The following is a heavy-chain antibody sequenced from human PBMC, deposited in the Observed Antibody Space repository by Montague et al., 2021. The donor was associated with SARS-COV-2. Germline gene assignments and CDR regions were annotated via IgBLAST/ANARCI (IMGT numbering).Heavy chain of an antibody. V-gene: IGHV4-59*01. J-gene: IGHJ4*02. CDR3: ARSRENYNILTGYAYDFDY. CDR1: GGSISRYY. Sequence: SETLSLTCTVSGGSISRYYWNWIRQPPGKGLELIAYIYYSVSTNXNSSPKSRVTISVDTSKNQFSLKLSSVTAADTAVYYCARSRENYNILTGYAYDFDYWGQGTLVTVSS. CDR2: IYYSVST. D-gene: IGHD3-9*01.